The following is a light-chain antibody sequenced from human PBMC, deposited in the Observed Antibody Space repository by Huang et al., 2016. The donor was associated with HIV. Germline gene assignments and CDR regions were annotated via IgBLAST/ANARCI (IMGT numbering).Light chain of an antibody. CDR2: GAS. CDR1: QNINRY. Sequence: DIQMTQFPSSLSASVGDRVTITCRASQNINRYLHWYQQKPGKAPQLLIYGASSLESGVLSRFRCNGSVTEFTLSISSLQPEDLATYYCQQSYSAPRTFGQGTNLDLK. CDR3: QQSYSAPRT. J-gene: IGKJ2*01. V-gene: IGKV1-39*01.